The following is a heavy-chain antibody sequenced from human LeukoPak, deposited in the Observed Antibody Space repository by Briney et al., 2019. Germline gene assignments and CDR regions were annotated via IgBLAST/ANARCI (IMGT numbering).Heavy chain of an antibody. CDR2: INPSGGST. V-gene: IGHV1-46*01. Sequence: ASVKVSCKASGYTFTSYYLYWVRQAPGQGLEWMGIINPSGGSTNYAQKFQGRVTMTRDTSTSTVYMELSSLRSEDTAVYYCARGTLVTIMYYYYYYMDVWGKGTTVTISS. CDR3: ARGTLVTIMYYYYYYMDV. CDR1: GYTFTSYY. D-gene: IGHD2-21*02. J-gene: IGHJ6*03.